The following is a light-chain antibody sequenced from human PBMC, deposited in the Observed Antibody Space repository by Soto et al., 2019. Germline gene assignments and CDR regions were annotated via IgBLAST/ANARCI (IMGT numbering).Light chain of an antibody. CDR3: QQRSDWLFT. CDR2: DAS. V-gene: IGKV3-11*01. CDR1: QSVSSY. J-gene: IGKJ3*01. Sequence: EIVLTQSPATLSLSRGERATLSCRASQSVSSYLAWYQQKPGQAPRLLIFDASTRATGIPARFSGSGSGTDFTLPISRLEPEDFAVYYCQQRSDWLFTFGPGTKVDIK.